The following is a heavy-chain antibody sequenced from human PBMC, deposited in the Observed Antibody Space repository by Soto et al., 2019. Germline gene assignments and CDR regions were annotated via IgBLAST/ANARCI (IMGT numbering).Heavy chain of an antibody. CDR1: GFSFRTTW. Sequence: EVQLVESGGGLVKPGGSLRLSCAASGFSFRTTWMAWVRQAPGKGLEWVGRIKSKSAGETTDYADPVKGRFTISRDDSKHTLYLHMDSLESGDTAVYYCATGSPFSGSVLDYWGQGTLVTVSS. V-gene: IGHV3-15*05. CDR3: ATGSPFSGSVLDY. CDR2: IKSKSAGETT. J-gene: IGHJ4*02. D-gene: IGHD1-26*01.